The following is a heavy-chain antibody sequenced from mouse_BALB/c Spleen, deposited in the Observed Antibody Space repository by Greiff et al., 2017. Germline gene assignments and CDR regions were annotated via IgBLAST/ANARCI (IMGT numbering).Heavy chain of an antibody. CDR2: ISSGSSTI. D-gene: IGHD1-3*01. Sequence: EVKVVESGGGLVQPGGSRKLSCAASGFTFSSFGMHWVRQAPEKGLEWVAYISSGSSTIYYADTVKGRFTISRDNPKNTLFLQMTSLRSEDTAMYYCARNNRGYAMDYWGQGTSVTVSS. CDR3: ARNNRGYAMDY. CDR1: GFTFSSFG. V-gene: IGHV5-17*02. J-gene: IGHJ4*01.